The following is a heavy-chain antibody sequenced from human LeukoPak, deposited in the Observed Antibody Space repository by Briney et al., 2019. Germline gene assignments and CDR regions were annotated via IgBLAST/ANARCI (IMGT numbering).Heavy chain of an antibody. CDR3: ARDVNSRGPFDY. D-gene: IGHD2/OR15-2a*01. J-gene: IGHJ4*02. CDR1: GGTFSSYA. Sequence: ASLNLSCKASGGTFSSYAISWVRQAPGQGLELMGGIIPIFGTANYAQKFQGRVNITPDESTSTAYMELSSLRSEDTGVYYCARDVNSRGPFDYWGQGTLVTVSS. CDR2: IIPIFGTA. V-gene: IGHV1-69*01.